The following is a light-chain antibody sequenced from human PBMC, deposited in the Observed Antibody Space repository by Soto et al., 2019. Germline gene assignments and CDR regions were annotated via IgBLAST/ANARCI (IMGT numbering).Light chain of an antibody. CDR3: ASYTRSSTYV. V-gene: IGLV2-14*01. CDR1: SSDVGGYNF. Sequence: LTQPASVSGSPGQSITISCTGTSSDVGGYNFVSWYQQHPGKAPKLMIYEVTNRPSGVSNRFSGSNSVNTASLTISGLQAEDEADYYCASYTRSSTYVFGTGTKVTVL. CDR2: EVT. J-gene: IGLJ1*01.